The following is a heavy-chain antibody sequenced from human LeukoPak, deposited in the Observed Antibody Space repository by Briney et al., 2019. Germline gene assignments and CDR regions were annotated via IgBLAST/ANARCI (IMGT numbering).Heavy chain of an antibody. D-gene: IGHD6-19*01. J-gene: IGHJ4*02. CDR2: INPNSGGT. V-gene: IGHV1-2*06. CDR3: ARADKSSGWYYFDY. CDR1: GYTFTGYY. Sequence: GASVKVSCKASGYTFTGYYMHWVRQAPGQGLEWMGRINPNSGGTSYAQKFQGGVTMTRDTSISTAYMELSRLRSDDTAVYYCARADKSSGWYYFDYWGQGTLVTASS.